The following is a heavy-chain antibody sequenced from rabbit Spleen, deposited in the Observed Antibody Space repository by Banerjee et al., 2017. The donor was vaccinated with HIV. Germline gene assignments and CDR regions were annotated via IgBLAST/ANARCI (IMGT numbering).Heavy chain of an antibody. V-gene: IGHV1S45*01. J-gene: IGHJ4*01. CDR1: GFSFSNKAV. CDR3: ARDLVGVIGWNFYL. Sequence: QEQLVESGGGLVRPEGSLKLSCKASGFSFSNKAVMCWVRQAPGKGLEWIACINVVTGKAVYASWAKGRFTFSKTSSTTVTLRMTSLTAADRAAYFCARDLVGVIGWNFYLWGPGTLVTVS. CDR2: INVVTGKA. D-gene: IGHD1-1*01.